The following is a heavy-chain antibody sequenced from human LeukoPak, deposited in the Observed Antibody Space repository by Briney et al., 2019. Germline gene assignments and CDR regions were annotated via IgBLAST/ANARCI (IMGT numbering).Heavy chain of an antibody. CDR1: GGSISSYY. J-gene: IGHJ5*02. CDR2: IYYSGST. D-gene: IGHD3-9*01. V-gene: IGHV4-59*01. CDR3: ARDHRHYDILTGYYNWFDP. Sequence: SETLSLTCTVSGGSISSYYWSWIRQPPGKGLEWIGYIYYSGSTNYNPSLKSRVTISVDTSENQFSLKLSSVTAADTAVYYCARDHRHYDILTGYYNWFDPWGQGTLVTVSS.